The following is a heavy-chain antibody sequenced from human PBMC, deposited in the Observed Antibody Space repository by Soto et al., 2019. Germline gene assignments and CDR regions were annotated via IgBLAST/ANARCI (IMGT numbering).Heavy chain of an antibody. J-gene: IGHJ6*02. V-gene: IGHV1-58*01. Sequence: SVKVSCKASGFTYTSSALQWVRQARGQRLEWIGWIVVGSGNTNYAQKFQERVTITRDMSTSTAYMELSSLRSEDTAVYYCAADRSEYSSSSHYYYGMDVWGQGTTVTVSS. CDR2: IVVGSGNT. D-gene: IGHD6-6*01. CDR1: GFTYTSSA. CDR3: AADRSEYSSSSHYYYGMDV.